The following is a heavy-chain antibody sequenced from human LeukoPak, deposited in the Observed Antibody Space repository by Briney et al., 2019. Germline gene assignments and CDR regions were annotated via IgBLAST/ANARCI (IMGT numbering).Heavy chain of an antibody. CDR3: AKFEYSTAAQLYYFDC. CDR2: ISAGGDRT. Sequence: GGSLRLSCEASGFTFSSYAMSWVRQAPGKGLDWVSGISAGGDRTYYADSVKGRFTISRDNAKNTLYLQMNSLRAEDTAVYYCAKFEYSTAAQLYYFDCWGQGALVTVSS. J-gene: IGHJ4*02. CDR1: GFTFSSYA. V-gene: IGHV3-23*01. D-gene: IGHD5-24*01.